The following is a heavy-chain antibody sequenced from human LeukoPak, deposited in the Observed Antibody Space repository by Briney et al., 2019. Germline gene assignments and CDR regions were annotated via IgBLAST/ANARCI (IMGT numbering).Heavy chain of an antibody. Sequence: ASVKVSCKASGYTFTRFDISWVRQAPGQGLEWMGWISTYSGNTNYPQKVQDRVTMTTNTSTSTAFLELRSLRSDDTAVYYCARSSSGPEDWGQGTLVTVSS. J-gene: IGHJ4*02. CDR3: ARSSSGPED. V-gene: IGHV1-18*01. CDR1: GYTFTRFD. D-gene: IGHD6-19*01. CDR2: ISTYSGNT.